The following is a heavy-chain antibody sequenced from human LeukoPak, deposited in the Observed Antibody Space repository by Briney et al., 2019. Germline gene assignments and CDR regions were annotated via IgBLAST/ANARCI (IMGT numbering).Heavy chain of an antibody. J-gene: IGHJ4*02. V-gene: IGHV1-45*02. Sequence: GASVKVSCKASGYTFTYRYLHWVRQAPGQALEWMGWITPFNGNTNYAQKFQDRVTITRDRSMSTAYMELSSLRSEDTAMYYCAITSGYSSSWYYFDYWGQGTLVTVSS. CDR1: GYTFTYRY. CDR3: AITSGYSSSWYYFDY. D-gene: IGHD6-13*01. CDR2: ITPFNGNT.